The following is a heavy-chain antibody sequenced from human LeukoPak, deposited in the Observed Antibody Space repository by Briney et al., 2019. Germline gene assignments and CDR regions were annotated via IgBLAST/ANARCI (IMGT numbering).Heavy chain of an antibody. J-gene: IGHJ5*01. CDR2: IEQDGSER. Sequence: PSETLSLTCTVSGGSISSSSYYWGWIRLPPGKGLEWVANIEQDGSERYYVDPVKGRFTISRDNAKNSLYLQMNSLRAEDTAVYYCARDSYYGSGGLFDSWGQGTLVTVSS. CDR1: GGSISSSSYY. CDR3: ARDSYYGSGGLFDS. D-gene: IGHD3-10*01. V-gene: IGHV3-7*01.